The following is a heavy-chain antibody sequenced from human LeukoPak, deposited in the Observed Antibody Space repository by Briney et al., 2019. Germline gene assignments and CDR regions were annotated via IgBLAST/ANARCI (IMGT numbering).Heavy chain of an antibody. CDR2: ISGGVFSGSATVT. CDR1: GFTFTNHA. Sequence: GGSLRLSCAASGFTFTNHAMNWVRQAPGKGLEWVSIISGGVFSGSATVTYYADSVKGRFTISRDNSKNTLYLQMNRLRAEDSAVYYCAKASGYSYHYPFDYWGQGTLVTVSS. J-gene: IGHJ4*02. CDR3: AKASGYSYHYPFDY. V-gene: IGHV3-23*01. D-gene: IGHD5-18*01.